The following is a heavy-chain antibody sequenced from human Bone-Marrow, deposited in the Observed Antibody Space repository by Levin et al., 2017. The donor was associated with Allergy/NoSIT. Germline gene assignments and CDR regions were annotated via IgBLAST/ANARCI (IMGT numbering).Heavy chain of an antibody. J-gene: IGHJ4*02. D-gene: IGHD6-13*01. CDR2: ISYDGSNK. CDR1: GFTFSSYG. CDR3: AISGGSSWLFDY. V-gene: IGHV3-30*03. Sequence: GESLKISCAASGFTFSSYGMHWVRQAPGKGLEWVAVISYDGSNKYYADSVKGRFTISRDNSKNTLYLQMNSLRAEDTAVYYCAISGGSSWLFDYWGQGTLVTVSS.